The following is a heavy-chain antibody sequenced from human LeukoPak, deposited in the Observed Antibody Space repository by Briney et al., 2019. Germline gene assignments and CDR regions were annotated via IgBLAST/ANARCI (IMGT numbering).Heavy chain of an antibody. J-gene: IGHJ4*02. CDR2: MNPNSGNT. Sequence: ASVKVSCKASGYTFTSYDINWVRQATGQGLEWMGWMNPNSGNTGYAQKLQGRVTMTTDTSTSTAYMELRSLRSDDTALYYCARQSAITMVRGVYEYWGQGTLVTVSS. CDR1: GYTFTSYD. CDR3: ARQSAITMVRGVYEY. D-gene: IGHD3-10*01. V-gene: IGHV1-8*01.